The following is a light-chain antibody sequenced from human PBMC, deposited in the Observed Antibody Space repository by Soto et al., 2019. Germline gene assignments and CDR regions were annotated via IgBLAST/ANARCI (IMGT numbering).Light chain of an antibody. V-gene: IGKV1-39*01. J-gene: IGKJ5*01. Sequence: DIQVTQSPSSLSASVGDRVTITCRASQIISTYLNWYQQKPGKAPKLLIYGASTLQSGVPSRFSGSGSGTDYTLTISSLQPEDFATYYCQQSYRTPTFGQGTRLEIK. CDR2: GAS. CDR3: QQSYRTPT. CDR1: QIISTY.